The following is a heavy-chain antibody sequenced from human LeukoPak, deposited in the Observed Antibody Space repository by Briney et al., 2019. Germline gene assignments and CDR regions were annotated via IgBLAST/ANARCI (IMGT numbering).Heavy chain of an antibody. J-gene: IGHJ4*02. V-gene: IGHV3-53*01. Sequence: SGGSLRLSCVASGFTVSSNYMSWVRRAPGKGLEWVSIIYSDGTPYYADSVKGRFTISRDNSKNTVYLQMNSLRAEDTAVYYCARDGLLGSSGWYYFDYWAREPWSPSPQ. D-gene: IGHD6-19*01. CDR2: IYSDGTP. CDR3: ARDGLLGSSGWYYFDY. CDR1: GFTVSSNY.